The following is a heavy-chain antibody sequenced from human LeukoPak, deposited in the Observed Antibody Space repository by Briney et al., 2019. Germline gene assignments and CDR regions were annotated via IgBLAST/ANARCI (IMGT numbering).Heavy chain of an antibody. CDR1: EYTFTSYD. V-gene: IGHV1-8*01. D-gene: IGHD3-9*01. J-gene: IGHJ3*02. CDR2: MNPNSGNT. Sequence: ASVKVSCKASEYTFTSYDINWVRQATGQGLEWMGWMNPNSGNTGYAQKFQGRVTMTRNTSISTAYMELSSLRSEDTAVYYCARVLGLNYDILTGYWIDAFDIWGQGTMVTVSS. CDR3: ARVLGLNYDILTGYWIDAFDI.